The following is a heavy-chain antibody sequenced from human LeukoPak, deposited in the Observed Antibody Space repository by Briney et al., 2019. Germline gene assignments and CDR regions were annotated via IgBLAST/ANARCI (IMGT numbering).Heavy chain of an antibody. J-gene: IGHJ4*02. CDR2: VSYDTINK. CDR1: GFTFSSYN. D-gene: IGHD6-19*01. Sequence: GGSLRLSCAASGFTFSSYNMNWVRQAPGKGLEWVALVSYDTINKYYQDSVKGRFTISRDNSKNTVDLQLDSLRADDTAVYYCAKEDVSGWYGVDYWGQGTLVTVSS. V-gene: IGHV3-30*18. CDR3: AKEDVSGWYGVDY.